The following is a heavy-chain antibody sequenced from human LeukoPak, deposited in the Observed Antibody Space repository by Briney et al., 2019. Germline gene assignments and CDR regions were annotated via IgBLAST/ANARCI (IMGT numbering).Heavy chain of an antibody. Sequence: SETLSLTCSVSGASISGGTYYWGWIRQPPGKGLEWIGSIYYTGSTYDNPALKSRVTISVDTSKNQFSLKLSSVTAADTAVYYCARRGGSGRAFDYWGQGTLVTVSS. CDR3: ARRGGSGRAFDY. J-gene: IGHJ4*02. D-gene: IGHD1-26*01. CDR2: IYYTGST. CDR1: GASISGGTYY. V-gene: IGHV4-39*01.